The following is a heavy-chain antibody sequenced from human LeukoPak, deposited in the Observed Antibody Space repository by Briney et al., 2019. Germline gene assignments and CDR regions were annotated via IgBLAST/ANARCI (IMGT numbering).Heavy chain of an antibody. D-gene: IGHD3-3*01. CDR2: IKKDGSEK. CDR1: GFTFSSYW. CDR3: ARTYYDFWSLYSSYFDY. Sequence: GGSLRLSCAASGFTFSSYWMSWVRQAPGKGLEGVANIKKDGSEKYYVDSVKGRFTISRDNAKNSLYLQMNSLRAEDTAVYYCARTYYDFWSLYSSYFDYWGQGTLVTVSS. V-gene: IGHV3-7*01. J-gene: IGHJ4*02.